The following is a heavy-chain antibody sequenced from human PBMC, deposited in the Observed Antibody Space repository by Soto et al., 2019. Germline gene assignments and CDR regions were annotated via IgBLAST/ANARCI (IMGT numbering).Heavy chain of an antibody. CDR3: VRDQDTYGQAVFNF. Sequence: SCKASGYTFSSYGMHWVRQAPGKGLECVAVIWYDGSNKYYADSVKGRFTISRDNSKNMLYLQMNSLRVEDTAVYYCVRDQDTYGQAVFNFWGQGTVVTVSS. V-gene: IGHV3-33*01. D-gene: IGHD2-15*01. CDR2: IWYDGSNK. CDR1: GYTFSSYG. J-gene: IGHJ1*01.